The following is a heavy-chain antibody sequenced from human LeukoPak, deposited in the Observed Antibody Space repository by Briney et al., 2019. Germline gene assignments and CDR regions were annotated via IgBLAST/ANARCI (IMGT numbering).Heavy chain of an antibody. Sequence: ASVKVSCKASGYTFTSYGISWVRQAPGQGLEWMGWISAYNGNTNYAQKLQGRVTMTTDTSTSTAYMELRSLRSDDTAVYYCATYDLSSGFEYFQHWGQGTLVTVSS. J-gene: IGHJ1*01. D-gene: IGHD6-19*01. V-gene: IGHV1-18*01. CDR1: GYTFTSYG. CDR3: ATYDLSSGFEYFQH. CDR2: ISAYNGNT.